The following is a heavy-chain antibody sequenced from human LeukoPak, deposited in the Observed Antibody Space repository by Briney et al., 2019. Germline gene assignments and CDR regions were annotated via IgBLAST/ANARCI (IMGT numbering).Heavy chain of an antibody. J-gene: IGHJ3*02. D-gene: IGHD4-23*01. Sequence: SETLSLTCTVSGGSISNSSFYWNWLRQPPGQGLEWIGYIYSSGSTNYNPSLNSRVSISLDTSKNQLSLKLGSVTAADTAVYYCARGAGRWAIWGQGTMVTVSS. V-gene: IGHV4-61*01. CDR1: GGSISNSSFY. CDR2: IYSSGST. CDR3: ARGAGRWAI.